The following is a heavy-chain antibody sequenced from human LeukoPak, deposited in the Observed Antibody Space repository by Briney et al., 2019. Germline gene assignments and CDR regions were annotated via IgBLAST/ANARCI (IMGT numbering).Heavy chain of an antibody. J-gene: IGHJ4*02. Sequence: SETLSLTCAVYGGSFSGYYWSWIRQPPGKGLEWIGEINHSGSTNYNPSLKGRVTISMDKSKNQISLRLTSVTAADTAVYYCARSPTKRVPEDYWGQGTLVTVSS. CDR1: GGSFSGYY. CDR3: ARSPTKRVPEDY. CDR2: INHSGST. D-gene: IGHD2-2*01. V-gene: IGHV4-34*01.